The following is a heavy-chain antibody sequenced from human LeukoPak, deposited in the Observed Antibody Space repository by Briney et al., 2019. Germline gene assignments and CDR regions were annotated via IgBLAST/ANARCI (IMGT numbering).Heavy chain of an antibody. CDR2: IYYSGST. CDR1: GGSISSYY. CDR3: ARDRGNFWSGYGD. D-gene: IGHD3-3*01. V-gene: IGHV4-59*01. Sequence: SETLSLTCTVSGGSISSYYWSWIRQPPGKGLEWIGYIYYSGSTNYNPSLKSRVTISVDTSKNQFSLKLSSVTAADTAVYYCARDRGNFWSGYGDWGQGTLVTVSS. J-gene: IGHJ4*02.